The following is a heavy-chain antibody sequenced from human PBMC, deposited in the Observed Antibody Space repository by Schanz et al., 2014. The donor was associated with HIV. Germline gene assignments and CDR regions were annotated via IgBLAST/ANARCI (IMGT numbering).Heavy chain of an antibody. V-gene: IGHV3-9*01. CDR3: AKGIMGATEYYYGMDV. D-gene: IGHD1-26*01. J-gene: IGHJ6*02. Sequence: DVHLVESGGGVVEPGRSLRLSCVASGFTFEDFAMHWVRQAPGKGLEWVSGMSWNRRRIGYADSVKGRFSISRDNAKNSLYLQMNSLGTEDTALYYCAKGIMGATEYYYGMDVWGQGTTVT. CDR1: GFTFEDFA. CDR2: MSWNRRRI.